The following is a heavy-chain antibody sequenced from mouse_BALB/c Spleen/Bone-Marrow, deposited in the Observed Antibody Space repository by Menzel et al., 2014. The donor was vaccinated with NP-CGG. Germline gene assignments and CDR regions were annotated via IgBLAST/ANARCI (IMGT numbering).Heavy chain of an antibody. V-gene: IGHV1S137*01. CDR2: ISTYYGDA. CDR3: ARDYDYGFAY. CDR1: GYTFTDYA. D-gene: IGHD2-4*01. J-gene: IGHJ3*01. Sequence: VPLQQSGAALFMPFVSVMISCKGFGYTFTDYAMHWVKQSHAKSLEWIGVISTYYGDASYNQTFKGKATMTVDKSSSTAYMELARLTSEDSAIYYCARDYDYGFAYWGQGTLVTV.